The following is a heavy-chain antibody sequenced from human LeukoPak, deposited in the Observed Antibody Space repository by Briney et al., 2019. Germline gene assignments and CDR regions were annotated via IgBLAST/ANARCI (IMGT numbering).Heavy chain of an antibody. V-gene: IGHV4-4*07. J-gene: IGHJ4*02. CDR2: IYTSGST. CDR1: GGSISSYY. Sequence: SETLSLTCAVYGGSISSYYWSWIRQPAGKGLEWIGRIYTSGSTNYNPSLKSRVTMSVDTSKNQFSLKLSSVTAADTAVYYCAREPYYDFWSGYSHFDYWGQGTLVTVSS. D-gene: IGHD3-3*01. CDR3: AREPYYDFWSGYSHFDY.